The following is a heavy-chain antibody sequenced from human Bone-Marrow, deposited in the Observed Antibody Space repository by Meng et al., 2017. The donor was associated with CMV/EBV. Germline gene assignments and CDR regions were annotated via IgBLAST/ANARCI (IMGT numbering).Heavy chain of an antibody. CDR2: IYWNDDK. Sequence: SGPTLVKPTQTLTLTCTFSGFSLNTSGVGVGWIRQPPGKALEWLALIYWNDDKRYSPSLKSRLTITKDTSKNQVVLTMTNMDPVDTATYYCARDFKIAAAGTTYGMDVWGQGTTVTVSS. J-gene: IGHJ6*02. V-gene: IGHV2-5*01. CDR3: ARDFKIAAAGTTYGMDV. CDR1: GFSLNTSGVG. D-gene: IGHD6-13*01.